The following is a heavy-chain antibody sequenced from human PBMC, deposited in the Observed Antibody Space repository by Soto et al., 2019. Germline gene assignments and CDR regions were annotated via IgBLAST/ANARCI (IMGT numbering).Heavy chain of an antibody. Sequence: GGSLRLSCAASGFTFSSYGMSWVRQAPGKGLEWVSTISGSGGSIYYADSVKGRFTISRDNSKNTLYLQMNSLRAEDTAVYYCAKAVTRVETFDYWGQGTLVTVSS. CDR2: ISGSGGSI. CDR1: GFTFSSYG. D-gene: IGHD1-1*01. J-gene: IGHJ4*02. V-gene: IGHV3-23*01. CDR3: AKAVTRVETFDY.